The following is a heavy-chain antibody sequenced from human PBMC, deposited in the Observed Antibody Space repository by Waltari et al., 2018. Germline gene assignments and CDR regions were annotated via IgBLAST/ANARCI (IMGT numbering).Heavy chain of an antibody. CDR1: GFSLNSDEVG. J-gene: IGHJ5*02. CDR2: IYWDDDK. CDR3: GLIAARTDWFDH. D-gene: IGHD6-6*01. V-gene: IGHV2-5*02. Sequence: QITLKESGPTLVKPTQTLTLTCTFSGFSLNSDEVGVGWIRQPPGKALEWLAVIYWDDDKRYTPSQESRLTITKDTSKNLVVLKMTNMDPVDTGTYYCGLIAARTDWFDHWGQGALVSVTS.